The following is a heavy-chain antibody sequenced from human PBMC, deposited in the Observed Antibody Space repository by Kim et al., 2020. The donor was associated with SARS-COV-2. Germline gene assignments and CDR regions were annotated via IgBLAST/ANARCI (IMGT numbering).Heavy chain of an antibody. J-gene: IGHJ3*02. D-gene: IGHD3-10*01. Sequence: GGSLRLSCAASGFTFSSYSMNWVRQAPGKGLEWVSSISSSSYIYYADSVKGRFTISRDNAKNSLYLQMNSLRAEDTAVYYCARDRRFGELLSDDAFDIWGQGTMVTVSS. CDR1: GFTFSSYS. CDR2: ISSSSYI. V-gene: IGHV3-21*01. CDR3: ARDRRFGELLSDDAFDI.